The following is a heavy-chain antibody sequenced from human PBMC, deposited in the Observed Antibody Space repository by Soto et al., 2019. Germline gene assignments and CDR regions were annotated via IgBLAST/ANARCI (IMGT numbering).Heavy chain of an antibody. Sequence: GGSLRLSCAASGFTFSNYAMNWVRQAPGKGLERVSVISDSGDSTYYADSVKGRFTISRDKSKNTLYLHMNSLTAEDTAVYYCAKDGFSGSGKYYFDDWGQGTLVTVSS. CDR2: ISDSGDST. CDR1: GFTFSNYA. J-gene: IGHJ4*02. D-gene: IGHD3-10*01. V-gene: IGHV3-23*01. CDR3: AKDGFSGSGKYYFDD.